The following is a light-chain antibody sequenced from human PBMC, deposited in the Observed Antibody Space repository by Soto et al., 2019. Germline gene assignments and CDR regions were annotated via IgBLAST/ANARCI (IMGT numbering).Light chain of an antibody. Sequence: EIVLTQSPGTLSLSPGERATLFCRASQSVRTTLAWYQERPGQSPRLLIYAASSRATGVPDRFSGGGSATDFTLTVSRLEPEDFAVYYCHQYGGSPRTFGQGTKLEIK. J-gene: IGKJ2*01. CDR2: AAS. CDR3: HQYGGSPRT. V-gene: IGKV3-20*01. CDR1: QSVRTT.